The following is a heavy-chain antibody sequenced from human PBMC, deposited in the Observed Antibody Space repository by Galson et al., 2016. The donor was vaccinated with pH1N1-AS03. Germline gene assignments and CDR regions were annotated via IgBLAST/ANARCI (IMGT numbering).Heavy chain of an antibody. CDR2: MNTAMGNT. D-gene: IGHD3-16*02. CDR1: GYTFTTYA. J-gene: IGHJ2*01. Sequence: SVKVFCKASGYTFTTYAIHWVRQAPGQRLEWMGWMNTAMGNTKYSQNFQGRVTITRDTSANTAYMELRGLRSEDTAVYFCARDRWTTDWYFDLWGRGTLVTVSS. CDR3: ARDRWTTDWYFDL. V-gene: IGHV1-3*04.